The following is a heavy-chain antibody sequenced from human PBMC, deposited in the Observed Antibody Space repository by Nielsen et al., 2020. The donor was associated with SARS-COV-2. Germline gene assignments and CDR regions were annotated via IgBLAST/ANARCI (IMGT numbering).Heavy chain of an antibody. CDR3: ARADYGRLADAFDI. Sequence: SETLSLTCTISSASINNFYWSWIRQPPGKGLEWIGYIHYTGSTKHNPSLRSRATISVDTSKKQISLMLSPVTAADTAIYYCARADYGRLADAFDIWGQGTAVTVSS. CDR1: SASINNFY. CDR2: IHYTGST. D-gene: IGHD4-17*01. J-gene: IGHJ3*02. V-gene: IGHV4-59*01.